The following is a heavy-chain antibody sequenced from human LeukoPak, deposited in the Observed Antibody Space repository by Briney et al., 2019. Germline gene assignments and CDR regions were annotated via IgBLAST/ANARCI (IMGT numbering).Heavy chain of an antibody. CDR2: INHSGST. CDR3: ARGFRTFDY. CDR1: GGSFSGYY. V-gene: IGHV4-34*01. J-gene: IGHJ4*02. Sequence: PSETLSLTCAVYGGSFSGYYWSWIRQPPGKGLEWIGEINHSGSTNYNPSLKSRVTISVDTSKNQFSLKLSSVTAADTAVYCCARGFRTFDYWGQGTLVTVSS.